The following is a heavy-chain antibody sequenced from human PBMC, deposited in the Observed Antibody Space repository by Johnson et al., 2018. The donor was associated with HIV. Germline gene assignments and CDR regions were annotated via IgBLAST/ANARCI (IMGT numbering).Heavy chain of an antibody. CDR3: AREGARNAFDI. V-gene: IGHV3-20*04. D-gene: IGHD3-16*01. CDR2: LYWSGGNT. CDR1: GFSFDDFA. Sequence: VQLVESGGGVVRPGGSLRLSCVASGFSFDDFAVSWVRQVPGRGLEWVSGLYWSGGNTGYADSVKGRFTISRDNAKNSLYLQMNSLRVEDTALYYCAREGARNAFDIWGQGTMVTVSS. J-gene: IGHJ3*02.